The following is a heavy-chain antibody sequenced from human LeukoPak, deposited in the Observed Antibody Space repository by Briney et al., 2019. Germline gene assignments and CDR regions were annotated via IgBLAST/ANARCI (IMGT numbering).Heavy chain of an antibody. V-gene: IGHV4-59*08. D-gene: IGHD3-10*01. J-gene: IGHJ5*02. CDR2: IYYSGST. Sequence: SETLSLTCTVSGGSISSYYWSWIRQPPGKGLEWIGYIYYSGSTNYNPSLKSRVIISVDTSKNQFSLKLSSVTAADTAVYYCASLWFGESGDWFDPWGQGTLVTVSS. CDR3: ASLWFGESGDWFDP. CDR1: GGSISSYY.